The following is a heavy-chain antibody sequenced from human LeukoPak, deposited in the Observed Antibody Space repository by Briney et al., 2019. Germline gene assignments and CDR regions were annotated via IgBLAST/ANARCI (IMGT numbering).Heavy chain of an antibody. CDR1: GFTFSSCA. D-gene: IGHD1-26*01. V-gene: IGHV3-30*18. CDR3: AKELTGVGADYYYYGMDV. Sequence: GGSLRLSCAASGFTFSSCAMSWVRQAPGKGLEWVAVISYDGSNKYYADSVKGRFTISRDNSKNTLYLQMNSLRAEDTAVYYCAKELTGVGADYYYYGMDVWGQGTTVTVSS. CDR2: ISYDGSNK. J-gene: IGHJ6*02.